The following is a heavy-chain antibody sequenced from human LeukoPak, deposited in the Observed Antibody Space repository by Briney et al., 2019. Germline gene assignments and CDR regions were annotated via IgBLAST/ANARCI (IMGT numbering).Heavy chain of an antibody. J-gene: IGHJ4*02. CDR1: GFTFSSYW. CDR3: ARGGTYYDILTGYYTAWYFDY. V-gene: IGHV3-7*04. D-gene: IGHD3-9*01. Sequence: GGSLRLSCAASGFTFSSYWMSWVRQAPGKGLEWVANINQDGSEKYYVDSVKGRFTISRDNAKNSLYLQMNSLRAEDTAVYYCARGGTYYDILTGYYTAWYFDYWGQGTLVTVSS. CDR2: INQDGSEK.